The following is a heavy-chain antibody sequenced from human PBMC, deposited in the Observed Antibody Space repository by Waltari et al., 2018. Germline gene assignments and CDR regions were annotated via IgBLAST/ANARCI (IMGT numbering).Heavy chain of an antibody. CDR2: ISAYNGNT. CDR1: GYTFTSYG. J-gene: IGHJ4*02. CDR3: ARSDRIAYCSGGSCYSHY. V-gene: IGHV1-18*01. Sequence: QVQLVQSGAEVKKPGASVKVSCKASGYTFTSYGISWVRQAPGQGLEWMGWISAYNGNTNYAHKLQGRVTMTTDTSTSTAYMELRSLRSDDTAVYYCARSDRIAYCSGGSCYSHYWGQGTLVTVSS. D-gene: IGHD2-15*01.